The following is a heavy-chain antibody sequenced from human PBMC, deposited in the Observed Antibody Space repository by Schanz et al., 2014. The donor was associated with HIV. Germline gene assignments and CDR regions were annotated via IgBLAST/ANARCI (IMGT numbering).Heavy chain of an antibody. V-gene: IGHV3-9*01. J-gene: IGHJ3*02. CDR1: GFTFDDYA. D-gene: IGHD1-26*01. CDR3: AKDMGSGSYEAFDI. CDR2: ITWNSGSK. Sequence: EVQLLDSGGGLVQPGRSLRLSCAASGFTFDDYAMHWVRQAPGKGLEWVSGITWNSGSKGYADSVKGRFTISRDNAKNFLYLQMNSLRAEDTALYYCAKDMGSGSYEAFDIWGQGTMVTVSS.